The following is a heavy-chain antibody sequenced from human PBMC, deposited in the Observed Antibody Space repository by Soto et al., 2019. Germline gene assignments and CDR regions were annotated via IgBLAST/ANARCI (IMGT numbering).Heavy chain of an antibody. J-gene: IGHJ4*02. Sequence: VKVSCKASGYTFTSYGISWVRQAPGQGLEWMGWISAYNGDTNYAQKLQGRVTITTDTSTSTAYMELRSLRSDDTAVYYCARGPGIYCGGDCYSLDYWGQGALVTVSS. CDR2: ISAYNGDT. CDR1: GYTFTSYG. V-gene: IGHV1-18*01. CDR3: ARGPGIYCGGDCYSLDY. D-gene: IGHD2-21*02.